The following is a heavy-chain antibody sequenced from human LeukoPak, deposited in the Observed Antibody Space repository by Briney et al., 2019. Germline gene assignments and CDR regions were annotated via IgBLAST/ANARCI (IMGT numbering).Heavy chain of an antibody. J-gene: IGHJ4*02. CDR2: INPNSGGT. CDR3: ARDIGYCSSTSCYTHDY. V-gene: IGHV1-2*02. CDR1: GYTYTGYY. D-gene: IGHD2-2*02. Sequence: ASVKVSCKASGYTYTGYYMHWVRQAPGQGLEWMGWINPNSGGTKYAQKFQGRVTMTRDTSISTAYMELSRLRSDDTAVYYCARDIGYCSSTSCYTHDYWGQGTLVTVSS.